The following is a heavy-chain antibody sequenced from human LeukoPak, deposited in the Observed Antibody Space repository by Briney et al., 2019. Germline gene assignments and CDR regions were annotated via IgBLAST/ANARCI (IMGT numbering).Heavy chain of an antibody. Sequence: SHTLSLTSAISGDSVPSNSAAWNWIRQSPSRGLEWMGRTYYRSKWYNDYAVSVKSRITINPDTSKNQFSLQLNSVTPEVTAVYYCARATNRRDDAFDIWGQGTMVTVSS. D-gene: IGHD1-14*01. V-gene: IGHV6-1*01. CDR2: TYYRSKWYN. J-gene: IGHJ3*02. CDR3: ARATNRRDDAFDI. CDR1: GDSVPSNSAA.